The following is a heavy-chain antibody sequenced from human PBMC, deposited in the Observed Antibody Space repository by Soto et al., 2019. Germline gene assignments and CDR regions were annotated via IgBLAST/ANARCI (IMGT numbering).Heavy chain of an antibody. V-gene: IGHV4-34*01. D-gene: IGHD1-1*01. CDR1: GGSVNSGNYY. CDR3: ARVERGTATTVVDAFDI. Sequence: QVQLQQWGAGLLKPSETLSLTCAVFGGSVNSGNYYWSWIRQPPGKGLEWIGEMSHSGGTHFNPSPKSRVTISVDTSKNQFCLKMSSVTAADTALYYCARVERGTATTVVDAFDIWGPGTMVTVSS. J-gene: IGHJ3*02. CDR2: MSHSGGT.